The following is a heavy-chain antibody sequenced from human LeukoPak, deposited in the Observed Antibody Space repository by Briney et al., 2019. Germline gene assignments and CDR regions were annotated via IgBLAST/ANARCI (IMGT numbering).Heavy chain of an antibody. CDR3: ASFRSVAALFDY. D-gene: IGHD6-19*01. CDR2: IYSGGST. V-gene: IGHV3-66*01. Sequence: GGSLRLSCAASGFTVSSNFMSWVRQAPGKGLEWVSVIYSGGSTYSADSVKGRFTISSDNSKKTLYLQMNSLRAADTAVYYCASFRSVAALFDYWGQGTLVTVSS. J-gene: IGHJ4*02. CDR1: GFTVSSNF.